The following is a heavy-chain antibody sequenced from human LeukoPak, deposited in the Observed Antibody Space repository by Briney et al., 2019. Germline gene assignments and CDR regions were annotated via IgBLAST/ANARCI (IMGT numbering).Heavy chain of an antibody. CDR1: GFTFSSYA. V-gene: IGHV3-23*01. CDR2: ISASGGRT. Sequence: PGGSLRLSCAASGFTFSSYAMSWVRQAPGKGLEWVSVISASGGRTSYADSVKGRFTVSRDNSKNTLYLQMNSLRAEDTAVYFCVEGGAPSYYDGSGDAYFDYWGQGTRVTVSS. CDR3: VEGGAPSYYDGSGDAYFDY. D-gene: IGHD3-22*01. J-gene: IGHJ4*02.